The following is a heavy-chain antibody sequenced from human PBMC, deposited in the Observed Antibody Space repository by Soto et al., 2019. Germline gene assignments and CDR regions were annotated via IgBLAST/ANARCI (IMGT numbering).Heavy chain of an antibody. CDR2: ISDDGSRI. D-gene: IGHD3-10*01. CDR1: GFVFNMYW. CDR3: VRGPRPSSVGTGAF. V-gene: IGHV3-74*01. J-gene: IGHJ4*02. Sequence: EVQLVQSGGGLVQPGGSVRLSCAASGFVFNMYWMHWVRQAPGKGLEWVSRISDDGSRIHYADSVKGRFSISRDNAQTILFLEMTALRDDATAVYYCVRGPRPSSVGTGAFWGQGSPVTVSS.